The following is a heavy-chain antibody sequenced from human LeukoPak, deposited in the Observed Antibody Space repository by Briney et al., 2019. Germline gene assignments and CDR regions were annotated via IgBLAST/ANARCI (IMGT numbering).Heavy chain of an antibody. CDR3: ARDHRAANWFDP. Sequence: SETLSLTCTVSGGSISSYYWSWIRQPPGKGLEWIGHIYYSGSTNYNPSLKSRVTISVDTSKNQFSLKLSSVTAADTAVYYCARDHRAANWFDPWGQGTLVTVSS. D-gene: IGHD6-13*01. CDR2: IYYSGST. J-gene: IGHJ5*02. V-gene: IGHV4-59*12. CDR1: GGSISSYY.